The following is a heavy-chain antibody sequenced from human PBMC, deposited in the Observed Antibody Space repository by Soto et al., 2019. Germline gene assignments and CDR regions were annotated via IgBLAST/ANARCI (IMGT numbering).Heavy chain of an antibody. V-gene: IGHV1-3*01. CDR2: INAGNGNT. D-gene: IGHD2-15*01. CDR3: AREEIQDIVVVLAGTPGLEKGFDP. J-gene: IGHJ5*02. CDR1: GYTFTSYA. Sequence: ASVKVSCKASGYTFTSYAMHWVRQATGQRLEWMGWINAGNGNTKYSQKFQGRVTITRDTSASTAYMELSSLRSEDTAVYYCAREEIQDIVVVLAGTPGLEKGFDPWSRGTLVTVSS.